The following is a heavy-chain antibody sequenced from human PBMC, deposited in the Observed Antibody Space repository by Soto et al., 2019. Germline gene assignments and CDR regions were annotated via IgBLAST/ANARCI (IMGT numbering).Heavy chain of an antibody. D-gene: IGHD1-1*01. J-gene: IGHJ6*02. V-gene: IGHV1-3*05. CDR2: INAGNGNT. Sequence: QVQLVQSGAEEKKPGASVKVSCEASGYTFTSYAMHWVRQAPGQRLEWMGWINAGNGNTKYSQKFQGRVTITRDTSASTAYMELSSLRSEDTAVYYCARAERRYYYYGMDVWGQGTTVTVSS. CDR1: GYTFTSYA. CDR3: ARAERRYYYYGMDV.